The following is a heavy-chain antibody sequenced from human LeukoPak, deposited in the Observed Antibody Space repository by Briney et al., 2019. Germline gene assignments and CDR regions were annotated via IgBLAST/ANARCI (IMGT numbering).Heavy chain of an antibody. Sequence: GESLRISCKGSGYSFTSYWISWVRQMPGKGLEWMGRIDPSDSYTNYSPSFQGHVTISADKSISTAYLQWSSLKASDTAMYYCARLMGYYGSGSSPYGMDVWGKGTTATVSS. CDR3: ARLMGYYGSGSSPYGMDV. V-gene: IGHV5-10-1*01. D-gene: IGHD3-10*01. J-gene: IGHJ6*04. CDR2: IDPSDSYT. CDR1: GYSFTSYW.